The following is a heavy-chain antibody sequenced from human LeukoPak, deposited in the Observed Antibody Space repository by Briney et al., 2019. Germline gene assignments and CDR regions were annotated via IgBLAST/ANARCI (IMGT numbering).Heavy chain of an antibody. CDR3: ARRSLVRTVGYYYGMDV. D-gene: IGHD1-26*01. CDR1: GGSISSSSYY. CDR2: IYYSGST. Sequence: SETLSLTCTVSGGSISSSSYYWGWIRQPPGKGLEWIGYIYYSGSTNYNPSLKSRATISVDTSKKQFSLKLSSVTAADTAVYYCARRSLVRTVGYYYGMDVWGQGTTVTVSS. V-gene: IGHV4-61*05. J-gene: IGHJ6*02.